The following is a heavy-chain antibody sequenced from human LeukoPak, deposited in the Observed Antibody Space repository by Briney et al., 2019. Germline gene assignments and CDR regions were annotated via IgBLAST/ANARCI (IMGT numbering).Heavy chain of an antibody. CDR2: IIPIFGTA. J-gene: IGHJ4*02. D-gene: IGHD6-13*01. CDR1: GGTFSSYA. V-gene: IGHV1-69*05. CDR3: ARGPHGYSSSWYYFDY. Sequence: ASVKVSCKASGGTFSSYAISWVRQAPGQGLEWMGGIIPIFGTANYAQKFQGRVTITTDESTSTAYMELSSLRSEDTAVYYCARGPHGYSSSWYYFDYWGQGTLVTASS.